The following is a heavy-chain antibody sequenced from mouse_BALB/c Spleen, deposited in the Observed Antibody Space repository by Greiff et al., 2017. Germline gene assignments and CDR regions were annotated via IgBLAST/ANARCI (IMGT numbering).Heavy chain of an antibody. D-gene: IGHD2-4*01. CDR2: ISSGSSTI. J-gene: IGHJ3*01. CDR1: GFTFSSFG. CDR3: ARSYDYDVAWFAY. Sequence: EVKVEESGGGLVQPGGSRKLSCAASGFTFSSFGMHWVRQAPEKGLEWVAYISSGSSTIYYADTVKGRFTISRDNPKNTLFLQMTSLRSEDTAMYYCARSYDYDVAWFAYWGQGTLVTVSA. V-gene: IGHV5-17*02.